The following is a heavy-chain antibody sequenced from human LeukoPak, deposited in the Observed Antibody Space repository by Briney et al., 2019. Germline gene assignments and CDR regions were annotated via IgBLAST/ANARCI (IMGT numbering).Heavy chain of an antibody. J-gene: IGHJ4*02. CDR3: AKGRGGFYFDL. Sequence: GGSLRLSCAASGFTFDDYAMHWVRQAPGKGLEWVSGISWNSGSIGYADSVKGRFTISRDNAKNSLYLQMNSLRAEDAALYYCAKGRGGFYFDLWGQGTLVTVSS. V-gene: IGHV3-9*01. CDR1: GFTFDDYA. D-gene: IGHD2-15*01. CDR2: ISWNSGSI.